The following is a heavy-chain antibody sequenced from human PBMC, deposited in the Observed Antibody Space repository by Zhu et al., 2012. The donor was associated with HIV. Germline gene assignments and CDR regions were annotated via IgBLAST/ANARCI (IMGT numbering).Heavy chain of an antibody. CDR2: ISHSGSS. CDR1: GYSINNGYY. J-gene: IGHJ3*02. Sequence: QVQLQESGPGLVRPSETLSLTCDVSGYSINNGYYWGWIRQPPGKGLKWIGTISHSGSSYYNPSLRSRVTISVDTSKNQFSLKLRSVTAADTAVYYCARPQGYGSGTYYNLVAFDIWGLRGQWSPSLQ. CDR3: ARPQGYGSGTYYNLVAFDI. V-gene: IGHV4-38-2*01. D-gene: IGHD3-10*01.